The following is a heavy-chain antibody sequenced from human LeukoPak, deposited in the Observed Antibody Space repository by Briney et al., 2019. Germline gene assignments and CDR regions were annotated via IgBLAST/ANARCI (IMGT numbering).Heavy chain of an antibody. CDR1: GYTFTGYY. CDR2: INPNSGGT. D-gene: IGHD2-2*01. CDR3: ARATGGSRFVVPAAKDY. J-gene: IGHJ4*02. V-gene: IGHV1-2*02. Sequence: GASVKVSCKASGYTFTGYYMHWVRQAPGQGLEWMGWINPNSGGTSYAQKFQGRVTMTRDTSISTAYMELSRLRSDDTAVYYCARATGGSRFVVPAAKDYWGQGTLVTVSS.